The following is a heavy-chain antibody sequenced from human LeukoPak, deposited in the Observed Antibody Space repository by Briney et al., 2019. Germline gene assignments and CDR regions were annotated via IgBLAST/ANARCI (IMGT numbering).Heavy chain of an antibody. D-gene: IGHD2-2*01. CDR3: AKTGLYCSSTSCHNWFDP. CDR2: IRSDGSNK. V-gene: IGHV3-30*02. CDR1: GLTFSSYG. J-gene: IGHJ5*02. Sequence: GESLRLSCAASGLTFSSYGMHWVRQAPGKGLEWMAFIRSDGSNKYYADSVKGRFTISRDNSKNTLYLQMNSLRAEDTAVYYCAKTGLYCSSTSCHNWFDPWGQGTLVTVCS.